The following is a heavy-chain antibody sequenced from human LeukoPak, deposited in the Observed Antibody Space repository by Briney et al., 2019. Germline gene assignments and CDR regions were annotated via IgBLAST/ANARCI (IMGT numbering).Heavy chain of an antibody. CDR1: GCTFTSYA. V-gene: IGHV1-69*05. J-gene: IGHJ6*03. D-gene: IGHD3-10*01. Sequence: GSSVKVSCKASGCTFTSYAISWERQAPGQGLEWMGGIIPIFGTANYAQKYQGRVTMTTDTSTSTASMELTSLTSDDTAVYYCARTMLTMVRGGHYYYYMDVWGKGTTVTISS. CDR2: IIPIFGTA. CDR3: ARTMLTMVRGGHYYYYMDV.